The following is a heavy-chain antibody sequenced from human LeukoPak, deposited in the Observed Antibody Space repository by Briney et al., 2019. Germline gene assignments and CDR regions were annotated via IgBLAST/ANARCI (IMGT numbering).Heavy chain of an antibody. D-gene: IGHD2-2*01. J-gene: IGHJ4*02. CDR1: GFTFDDYA. CDR2: ISWNSGSI. Sequence: GRSLRLSCAASGFTFDDYAVHWVRQAPGKGLEWVSGISWNSGSIGYADSVKGRFTISRDNAKNSLYLQMNSLRAEDTALYYCAKVVPAAQDLLSGYFDYWGQGTLVTVSS. V-gene: IGHV3-9*01. CDR3: AKVVPAAQDLLSGYFDY.